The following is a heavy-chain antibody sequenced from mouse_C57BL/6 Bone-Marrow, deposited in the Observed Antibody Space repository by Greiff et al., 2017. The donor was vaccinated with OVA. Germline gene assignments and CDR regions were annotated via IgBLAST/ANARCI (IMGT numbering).Heavy chain of an antibody. CDR2: ISSGGDYI. Sequence: EVHLVESGEGLVKPGGSLKLSCAASGFTFSSYAMSWVRQTPEKRLEWVAYISSGGDYIYYADTVKGRFTLSRDNARNTLYLQMSSLKSEDTAMYYCTRALHYYGSSPMDYWGQGTSVTVSS. J-gene: IGHJ4*01. CDR3: TRALHYYGSSPMDY. CDR1: GFTFSSYA. V-gene: IGHV5-9-1*02. D-gene: IGHD1-1*01.